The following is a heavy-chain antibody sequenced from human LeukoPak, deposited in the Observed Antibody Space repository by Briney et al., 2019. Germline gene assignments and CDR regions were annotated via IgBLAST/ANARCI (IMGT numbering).Heavy chain of an antibody. CDR2: ISYDGSST. Sequence: GGSLRLSCAASGFTFSSCAMHWVRQAPGKGLEWVTIISYDGSSTYCADSVKGRFTISRDNSKNTLYLQMSSLRAEDTAVYYCARDLDIAVAGHYYGMDVWGQGTTVTVSS. V-gene: IGHV3-30*04. J-gene: IGHJ6*02. CDR1: GFTFSSCA. D-gene: IGHD6-19*01. CDR3: ARDLDIAVAGHYYGMDV.